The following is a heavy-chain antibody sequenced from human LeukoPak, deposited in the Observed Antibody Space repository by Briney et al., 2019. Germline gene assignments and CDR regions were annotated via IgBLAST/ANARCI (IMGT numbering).Heavy chain of an antibody. CDR1: GFTVSSNY. V-gene: IGHV3-53*01. CDR3: ASLARGYYFDY. Sequence: GGSLRLSCAASGFTVSSNYMSWVRHAPGKGLEWVSLIYSGGSTYYADSVKGRFTISRDNSKNTLSLQMNSLRAEDTAVYYCASLARGYYFDYWGQGTLVTVSS. CDR2: IYSGGST. J-gene: IGHJ4*02. D-gene: IGHD2-15*01.